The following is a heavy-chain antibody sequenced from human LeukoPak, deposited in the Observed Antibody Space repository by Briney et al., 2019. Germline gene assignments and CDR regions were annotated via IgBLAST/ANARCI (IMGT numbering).Heavy chain of an antibody. V-gene: IGHV4-59*01. CDR1: GGSISSYY. CDR2: IYYSGST. CDR3: AREALYYDFWSGSAYYMDV. D-gene: IGHD3-3*01. J-gene: IGHJ6*03. Sequence: SETLSLTCTVSGGSISSYYWSWIRQPPGKGLEWIGYIYYSGSTNYHPSLKSRVPISVDTSKNQFSLKLSSVTAADTAVYYCAREALYYDFWSGSAYYMDVWGKGTTVTVSS.